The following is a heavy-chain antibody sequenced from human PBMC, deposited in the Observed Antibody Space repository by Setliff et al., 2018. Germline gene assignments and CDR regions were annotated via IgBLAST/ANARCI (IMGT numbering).Heavy chain of an antibody. Sequence: ASVKVSCKASGHTFTSYFMQWVRQAPGQGLEWMGMINPSGGYTIYAQKFQGRVTMTRNTSISTAYMELSSLRSEDTAVYYCARGRERDYNFWSGYYTYYYYGMDVWGQGTTVTVSS. CDR1: GHTFTSYF. V-gene: IGHV1-46*01. D-gene: IGHD3-3*01. CDR2: INPSGGYT. J-gene: IGHJ6*02. CDR3: ARGRERDYNFWSGYYTYYYYGMDV.